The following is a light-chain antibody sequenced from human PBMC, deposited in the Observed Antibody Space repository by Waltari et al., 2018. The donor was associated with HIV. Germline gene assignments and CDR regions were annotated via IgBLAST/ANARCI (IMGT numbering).Light chain of an antibody. CDR2: EDT. CDR1: KLGKKD. V-gene: IGLV3-1*01. J-gene: IGLJ2*01. CDR3: QTWDSTTVV. Sequence: SFELTQPPPVSVSPGQSASSTCSGVKLGKKDSCWYQQNPGQPPVLVIYEDTKRPSGIPERFSASNSGQTATLTISGTQAMDEADYYCQTWDSTTVVFGGGTKLTVL.